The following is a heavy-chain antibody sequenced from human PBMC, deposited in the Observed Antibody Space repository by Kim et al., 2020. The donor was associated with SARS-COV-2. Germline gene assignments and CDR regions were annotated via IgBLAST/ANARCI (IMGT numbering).Heavy chain of an antibody. D-gene: IGHD3-3*01. CDR3: ARVPNPLPAYYDFWSGYSVALGGDFDL. CDR2: INTNTGNP. J-gene: IGHJ2*01. Sequence: ASVKVSCKASGYTFTSYAMNWVRQAPGQGLEWMGWINTNTGNPTYAQGFTGRVVFSLDTSVSTAYLQISSLKAEDTAVYYCARVPNPLPAYYDFWSGYSVALGGDFDLWGRGTLVTVSS. CDR1: GYTFTSYA. V-gene: IGHV7-4-1*02.